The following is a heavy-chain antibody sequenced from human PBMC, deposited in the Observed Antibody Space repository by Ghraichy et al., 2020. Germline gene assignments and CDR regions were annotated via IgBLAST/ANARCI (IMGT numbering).Heavy chain of an antibody. CDR3: ARGGY. D-gene: IGHD5-12*01. Sequence: GGYLRLSCAASGFTFSENWMSWVRQAPGKGLEWVANINQDSSDISYVDSVKGRFTISRDNAKNSLYLQMNNLRVEDTAVYYCARGGYWGQGTLVTVSS. CDR1: GFTFSENW. V-gene: IGHV3-7*01. J-gene: IGHJ4*02. CDR2: INQDSSDI.